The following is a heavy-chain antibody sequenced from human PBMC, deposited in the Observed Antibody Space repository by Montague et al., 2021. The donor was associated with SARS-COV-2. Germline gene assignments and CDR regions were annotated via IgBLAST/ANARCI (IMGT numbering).Heavy chain of an antibody. D-gene: IGHD5-24*01. CDR1: SGSVSSDY. CDR2: IYSSGST. J-gene: IGHJ4*02. Sequence: SETLSPTCSVSSGSVSSDYWSWIRQPPGKGLEWIGYIYSSGSTSYNPSLKSRVTISIDTSKNQFSLRLSSVTAADTAVYYCARTGDAYTRYYFDYWGQGTLVTVSS. V-gene: IGHV4-59*02. CDR3: ARTGDAYTRYYFDY.